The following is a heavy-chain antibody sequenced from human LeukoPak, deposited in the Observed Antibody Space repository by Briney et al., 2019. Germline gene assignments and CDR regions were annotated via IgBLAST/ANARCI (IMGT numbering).Heavy chain of an antibody. CDR2: IVVGSGNT. Sequence: SVKVSCKASGFTFTSSAMQWVRQARGQRLEWIGWIVVGSGNTNSAQKFQERVTITRDMSTSTAYMELSGLRSEDTAVYYCAATVHYCSGDGCYNHYYGMDVWGRGTTVTVSS. J-gene: IGHJ6*02. CDR1: GFTFTSSA. D-gene: IGHD2-15*01. V-gene: IGHV1-58*02. CDR3: AATVHYCSGDGCYNHYYGMDV.